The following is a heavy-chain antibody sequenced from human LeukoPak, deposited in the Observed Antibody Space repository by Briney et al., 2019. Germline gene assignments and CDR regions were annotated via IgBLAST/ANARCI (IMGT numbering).Heavy chain of an antibody. CDR3: ARGSGDYLPPDFDY. D-gene: IGHD4-17*01. CDR2: ISSSASYI. V-gene: IGHV3-21*01. CDR1: TFNFSTYN. J-gene: IGHJ4*02. Sequence: GGSLRLSCAASTFNFSTYNMYWVRQAPGKGLEWVSSISSSASYIYYADSVKGRFTISRDNAKNSLYLQMNSLRAEDTAVYFCARGSGDYLPPDFDYWGQGTLVTVSS.